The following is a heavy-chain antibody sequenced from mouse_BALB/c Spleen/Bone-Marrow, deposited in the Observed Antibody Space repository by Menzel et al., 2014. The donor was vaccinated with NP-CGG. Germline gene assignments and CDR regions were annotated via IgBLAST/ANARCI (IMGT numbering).Heavy chain of an antibody. J-gene: IGHJ4*01. CDR3: TRARGLF. D-gene: IGHD3-1*01. CDR2: ISSGGSYT. V-gene: IGHV5-9-4*01. CDR1: GFIFSYYA. Sequence: DVKLVESGGGLVKPGGSLKLSCAASGFIFSYYAMSWVRQSPEKRLEWVAEISSGGSYTYYPDTVTGRFTISRDNAKKPLFLKMSCLSSEHTPMFFYTRARGLFWAQGPSLPLPS.